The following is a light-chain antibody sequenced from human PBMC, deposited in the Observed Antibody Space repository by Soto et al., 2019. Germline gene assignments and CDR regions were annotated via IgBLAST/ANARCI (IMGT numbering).Light chain of an antibody. CDR2: GPP. Sequence: EIVLTQSPGTLSLSPGERATLSCRASQSLSSSDLAWYQQKPGQAPRLLIYGPPRRATGIPDRFSGSGSGTDFTLTISRLEPEDFAVYYCQQYGTSPWTFGQGTKVEIK. CDR1: QSLSSSD. CDR3: QQYGTSPWT. V-gene: IGKV3-20*01. J-gene: IGKJ1*01.